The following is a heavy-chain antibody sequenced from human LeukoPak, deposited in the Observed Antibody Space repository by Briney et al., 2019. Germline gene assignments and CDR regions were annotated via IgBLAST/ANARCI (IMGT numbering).Heavy chain of an antibody. J-gene: IGHJ3*02. CDR2: XYHTGNT. Sequence: VSXXXXSSXXXXXWGRXXPXXXXXXIGXXYHTGNTNYNPSLKSRVTISVDKSKNQFSLDLGSVTAADTAVYFCAKSTYYYDTFVNAFDIWGQGTTVTVSS. V-gene: IGHV4-4*01. CDR1: XXXXSSXXX. D-gene: IGHD3-22*01. CDR3: AKSTYYYDTFVNAFDI.